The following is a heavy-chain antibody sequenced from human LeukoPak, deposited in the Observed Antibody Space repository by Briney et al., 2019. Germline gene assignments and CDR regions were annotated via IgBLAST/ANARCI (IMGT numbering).Heavy chain of an antibody. CDR3: ARVVPAASDAFDI. D-gene: IGHD2-2*01. CDR1: GGSISSSSYY. J-gene: IGHJ3*02. V-gene: IGHV4-39*01. Sequence: SETLSLTCTVSGGSISSSSYYWGWIRQPPGKGLEWIGSIYYSGSTYYNPSLKSRVTISVDTSKNQFSLRLSSVTAADTAVYYCARVVPAASDAFDIWGQGTMVTVSS. CDR2: IYYSGST.